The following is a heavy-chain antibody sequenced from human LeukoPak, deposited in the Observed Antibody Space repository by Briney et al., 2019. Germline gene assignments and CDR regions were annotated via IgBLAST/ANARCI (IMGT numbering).Heavy chain of an antibody. CDR3: ARVEYSSSFDY. J-gene: IGHJ4*02. Sequence: PSETLSLTCAVYGGSFSGYHWSWIRQPPGKGLEWIGEINHSGSTNYNPSLKSRITISVDTSKNQFSLKLTSVTAADTAVYYCARVEYSSSFDYWGQGTLVTVSS. CDR1: GGSFSGYH. V-gene: IGHV4-34*01. D-gene: IGHD6-6*01. CDR2: INHSGST.